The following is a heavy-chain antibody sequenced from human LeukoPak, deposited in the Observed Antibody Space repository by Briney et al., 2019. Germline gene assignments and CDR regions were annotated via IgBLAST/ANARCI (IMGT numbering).Heavy chain of an antibody. CDR1: GGTFSSYA. CDR2: INPNSGGT. CDR3: ARDRPYYYDSSGSRGLVGYFDY. J-gene: IGHJ4*02. Sequence: ASVKVSCKASGGTFSSYAISWVRQAPGQGLEWMGWINPNSGGTNYAQKFQGRVTMTRDTSISTAYMELSRLRSDDTAVYYCARDRPYYYDSSGSRGLVGYFDYWGQGTLVTVSS. V-gene: IGHV1-2*02. D-gene: IGHD3-22*01.